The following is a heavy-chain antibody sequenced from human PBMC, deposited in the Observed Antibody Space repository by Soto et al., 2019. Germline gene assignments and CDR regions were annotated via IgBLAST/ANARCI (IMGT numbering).Heavy chain of an antibody. J-gene: IGHJ3*02. V-gene: IGHV4-39*01. Sequence: PSETLSLTCTVSGGSISSSSYYWGWIRQPPGKGLEWIGSIYYSGSTYYNPSLKSRVTISVDTSKNQFSLKLSSVTAADTAVYYCERGVPGEWLGDAFDIWGQGTMVTVSS. D-gene: IGHD6-19*01. CDR1: GGSISSSSYY. CDR2: IYYSGST. CDR3: ERGVPGEWLGDAFDI.